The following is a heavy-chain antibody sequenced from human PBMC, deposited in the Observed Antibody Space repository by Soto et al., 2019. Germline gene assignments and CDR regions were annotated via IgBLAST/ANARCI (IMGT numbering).Heavy chain of an antibody. V-gene: IGHV4-31*03. Sequence: SETLSLTCTVSGGSISSGGYYWSWIRQHPGKGLEWIGYIYYSGSTYYNPSLKSRVTISVDTSKNQFSLKLSSVTAADTAVYYCARDRYSYGPADYYYYYMDVWGKGTTVTVSS. CDR1: GGSISSGGYY. CDR2: IYYSGST. J-gene: IGHJ6*03. D-gene: IGHD5-18*01. CDR3: ARDRYSYGPADYYYYYMDV.